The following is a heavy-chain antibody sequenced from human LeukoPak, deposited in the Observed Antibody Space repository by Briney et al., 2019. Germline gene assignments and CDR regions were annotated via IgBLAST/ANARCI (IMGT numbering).Heavy chain of an antibody. D-gene: IGHD2-15*01. V-gene: IGHV4-34*01. CDR2: INHSGST. J-gene: IGHJ2*01. Sequence: SETLSLTCAVYGGSFSGYYWSWIRQPPGKGPEWIGEINHSGSTNYNPSLESRVTISVDTSKNQFSLKLSSVTAADTAVYYCARGLGYCTGGSCYRYWYFDLWGRGTLVTVSS. CDR1: GGSFSGYY. CDR3: ARGLGYCTGGSCYRYWYFDL.